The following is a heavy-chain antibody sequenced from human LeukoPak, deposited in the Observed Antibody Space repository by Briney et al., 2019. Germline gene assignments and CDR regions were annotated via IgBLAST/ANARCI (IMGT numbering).Heavy chain of an antibody. CDR2: ISGSGGST. Sequence: PGGSLGLSCAASGFTFRSYARSWVPEAPGRGLEWVSAISGSGGSTYYADSVKGRFTISRDNSKNTLYLQMNSLRAGDTAVYYCAKGGTYSSGWYPGTDAFDIWGQGTMVTVPS. D-gene: IGHD6-19*01. J-gene: IGHJ3*02. V-gene: IGHV3-23*01. CDR1: GFTFRSYA. CDR3: AKGGTYSSGWYPGTDAFDI.